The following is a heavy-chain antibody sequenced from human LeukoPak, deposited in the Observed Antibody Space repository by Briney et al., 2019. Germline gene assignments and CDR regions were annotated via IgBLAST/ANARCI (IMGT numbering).Heavy chain of an antibody. CDR3: ATSQYYDILTGYFGSG. Sequence: ASVKVSCKVSGYTLTELSMHWVRQAPGKGLEWMGGFDPEDGETIYAQKFRGRVTMTEDTSTDTAYMELSSLRSEDTAVYYCATSQYYDILTGYFGSGWGQGTLVTVSS. J-gene: IGHJ4*02. CDR2: FDPEDGET. CDR1: GYTLTELS. D-gene: IGHD3-9*01. V-gene: IGHV1-24*01.